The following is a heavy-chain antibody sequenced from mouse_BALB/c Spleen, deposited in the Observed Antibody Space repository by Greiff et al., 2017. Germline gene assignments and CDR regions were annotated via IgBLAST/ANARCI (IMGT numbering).Heavy chain of an antibody. V-gene: IGHV1-54*01. CDR1: GYAFTTYL. J-gene: IGHJ3*01. CDR3: AGGNYGPFAY. D-gene: IGHD2-1*01. Sequence: QVQLQQSGAELVRPGTSVKVSCKASGYAFTTYLIEWVKQRPGQGLEWIGVINPGSGGTNYNEKFKGKATLTADKSSSTAYMQLSSLTSDDSAVYFCAGGNYGPFAYWGQGTLVTVSA. CDR2: INPGSGGT.